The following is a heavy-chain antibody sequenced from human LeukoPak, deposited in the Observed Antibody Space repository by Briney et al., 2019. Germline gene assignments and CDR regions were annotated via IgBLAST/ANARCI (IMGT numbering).Heavy chain of an antibody. CDR2: ISSNGGST. V-gene: IGHV3-64*01. Sequence: GGSLRLSCAASGFTFSSYAMHWVRQAPGKGLECVSAISSNGGSTYYANSVKGRFTISRDNSKNTLYLQMGSLRAEDMAVYYCARVTVSFSGSYDVWGQGTLVTVSS. J-gene: IGHJ4*02. CDR1: GFTFSSYA. CDR3: ARVTVSFSGSYDV. D-gene: IGHD1-26*01.